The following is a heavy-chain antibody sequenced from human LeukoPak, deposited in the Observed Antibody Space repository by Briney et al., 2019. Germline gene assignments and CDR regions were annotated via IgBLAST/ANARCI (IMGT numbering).Heavy chain of an antibody. CDR3: ARANVVVVAGEYYLDY. Sequence: SETLFLTCSVSGGSISSGSYYWSWIRQPAGKGLEWIGRIYTSGSTNYNPCLKSRVTISVDTSKNQFSLKLSSVTAADTAVYYCARANVVVVAGEYYLDYWGQGTLVTVSS. J-gene: IGHJ4*02. D-gene: IGHD2-15*01. CDR2: IYTSGST. V-gene: IGHV4-61*02. CDR1: GGSISSGSYY.